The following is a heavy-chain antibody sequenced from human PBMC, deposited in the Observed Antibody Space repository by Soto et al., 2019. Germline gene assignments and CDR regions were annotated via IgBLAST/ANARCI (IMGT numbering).Heavy chain of an antibody. D-gene: IGHD6-13*01. CDR1: GGTFSSYA. CDR2: IIPIFGTA. CDR3: ARVPRIAAAGTWYDP. V-gene: IGHV1-69*06. Sequence: SVKVSCKASGGTFSSYAISWVRQAPGQGLEWMGGIIPIFGTANYAQKFQGRVTITADKSTSTAYMELSSLRSEDTAVYYCARVPRIAAAGTWYDPWGKRTLVTVSS. J-gene: IGHJ5*02.